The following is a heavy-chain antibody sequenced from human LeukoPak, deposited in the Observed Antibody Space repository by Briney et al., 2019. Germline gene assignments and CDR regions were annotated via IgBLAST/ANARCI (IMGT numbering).Heavy chain of an antibody. CDR2: IIPIFGTA. Sequence: ASVKVSCKASGGTFSSYAISWVRQAPGQGLEWMGGIIPIFGTANYAQKFQGRVTITTDESTSTAYMELSSLRSEDTAVYYCARGGVPAAMVNNWFDPWGQGTLATVSS. CDR3: ARGGVPAAMVNNWFDP. D-gene: IGHD2-2*01. V-gene: IGHV1-69*05. J-gene: IGHJ5*02. CDR1: GGTFSSYA.